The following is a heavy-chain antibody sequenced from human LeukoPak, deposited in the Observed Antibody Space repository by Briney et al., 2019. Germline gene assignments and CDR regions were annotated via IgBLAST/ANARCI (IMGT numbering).Heavy chain of an antibody. CDR2: IIPIFGTA. D-gene: IGHD3-16*02. V-gene: IGHV1-69*13. CDR3: ASYPRSVDTPPFDY. Sequence: GASVKVSCKASGGTFSSYAISWVRQAPGQGLEWMGGIIPIFGTANYAQKFQGRVTITADESTSTAYMELSSLRSDDTAVYFCASYPRSVDTPPFDYWGQGTLVTVSS. CDR1: GGTFSSYA. J-gene: IGHJ4*02.